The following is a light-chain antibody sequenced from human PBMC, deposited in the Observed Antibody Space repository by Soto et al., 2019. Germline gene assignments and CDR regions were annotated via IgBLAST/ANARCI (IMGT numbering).Light chain of an antibody. J-gene: IGKJ1*01. V-gene: IGKV1-5*03. Sequence: DIQMTQAPSSLSASVGDRVTITCRASQGIRNDLAWYQQKPGRAPKLLIYKASTLKSGVPSRFSGSGSGTEFTLTISSLQPDDFATYYCQHYNSYSESFGQGTKV. CDR2: KAS. CDR1: QGIRND. CDR3: QHYNSYSES.